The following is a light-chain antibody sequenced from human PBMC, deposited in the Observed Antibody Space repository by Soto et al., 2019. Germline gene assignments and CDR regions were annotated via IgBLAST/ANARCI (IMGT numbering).Light chain of an antibody. V-gene: IGKV1-39*01. Sequence: RATVPCRANNSISSYLNWYQQKPGKAPKLLIYAASSFQSGVPSRFSGSGSGQAFTLAISSRQPEDFATYFCQQSYRTPRTVGPGTKVDIK. CDR3: QQSYRTPRT. CDR1: NSISSY. J-gene: IGKJ1*01. CDR2: AAS.